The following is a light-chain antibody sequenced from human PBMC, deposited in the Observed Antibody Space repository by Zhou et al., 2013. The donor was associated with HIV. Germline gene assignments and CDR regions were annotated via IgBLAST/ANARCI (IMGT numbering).Light chain of an antibody. J-gene: IGKJ5*01. Sequence: EVVLTQSPGTLSVSPGERATLSCRASQSVSSNLAWYQQKPGQAPRLLIYGVSTRATGIPDRFSGSGSGTDFTLTISRLEPEDFAVYYCQQYGSSSITFGQGTRLEIK. CDR2: GVS. CDR1: QSVSSN. CDR3: QQYGSSSIT. V-gene: IGKV3-20*01.